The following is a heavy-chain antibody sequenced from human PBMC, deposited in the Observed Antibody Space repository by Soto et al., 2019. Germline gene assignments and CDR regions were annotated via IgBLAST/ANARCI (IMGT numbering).Heavy chain of an antibody. CDR1: GFTFGDYA. J-gene: IGHJ4*02. Sequence: GGSLRLSCTASGFTFGDYAMSWFRQAPGKGLEWVGFIRSKAYGGTTEYAASVKGRFTISRDDSKSIAYLQMNSLKTEDTAVYYCTRWGIQDIVATLFDYWGQGTLVTVSS. CDR2: IRSKAYGGTT. CDR3: TRWGIQDIVATLFDY. V-gene: IGHV3-49*03. D-gene: IGHD5-12*01.